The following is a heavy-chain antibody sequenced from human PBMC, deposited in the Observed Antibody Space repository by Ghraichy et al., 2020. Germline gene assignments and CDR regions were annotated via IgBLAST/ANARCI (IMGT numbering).Heavy chain of an antibody. V-gene: IGHV4-39*01. CDR3: ARWGGIAARYGPYYYGMDV. Sequence: ETLSLTCTVSGGSISRSSYYWGWIRQPPGKGLEWIGSIYYSGSTYYNPSLKSRVTISVDTSKNQFSLKLSSVAAADTAVYYCARWGGIAARYGPYYYGMDVWGQGTTVTVSS. D-gene: IGHD6-6*01. J-gene: IGHJ6*02. CDR1: GGSISRSSYY. CDR2: IYYSGST.